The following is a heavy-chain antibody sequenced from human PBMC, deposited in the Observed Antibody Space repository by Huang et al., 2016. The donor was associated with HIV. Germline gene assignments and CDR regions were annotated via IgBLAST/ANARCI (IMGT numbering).Heavy chain of an antibody. J-gene: IGHJ4*02. D-gene: IGHD3-3*01. CDR2: FDPEDGKP. CDR1: GEILNQLS. CDR3: ATRTPGFLERLLFY. Sequence: QVHLEQSGAEVRKPGASVTVSCKVSGEILNQLSIHWVRQPPGKGREWMGCFDPEDGKPIYAQTFQGRVTMTEDTSRDTAYMELSGLKSEDTAMYYCATRTPGFLERLLFYWGQGTLVTVSS. V-gene: IGHV1-24*01.